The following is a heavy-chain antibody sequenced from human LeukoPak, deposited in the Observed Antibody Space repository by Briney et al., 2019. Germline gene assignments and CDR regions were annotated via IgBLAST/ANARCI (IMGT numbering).Heavy chain of an antibody. V-gene: IGHV1-8*01. CDR1: GYTFTSYD. J-gene: IGHJ4*02. CDR3: ARVRRGYCSSTSCYARFFSFDY. D-gene: IGHD2-2*01. CDR2: MNPNSGNT. Sequence: ASVKVSCKASGYTFTSYDINWVRQATGQGLEWMGWMNPNSGNTGYAQKFQGRVTMTRNTSISTAYMELSSLRSEDTAVYYCARVRRGYCSSTSCYARFFSFDYWGQGTLVTASS.